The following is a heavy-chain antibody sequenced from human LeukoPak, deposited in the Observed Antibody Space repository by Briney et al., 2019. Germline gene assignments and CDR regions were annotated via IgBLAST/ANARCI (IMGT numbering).Heavy chain of an antibody. CDR1: GFTFSSYA. V-gene: IGHV3-64*01. D-gene: IGHD3-10*01. J-gene: IGHJ6*03. CDR2: ISSNGGST. Sequence: HPGGSLRLSCAASGFTFSSYAMHWVRQAPGKGLEYVSAISSNGGSTYYANSVKGRFTISRDNSKNTLYLQMGSLRAEDMAVYYCARGSLDGSGSRYMDVWGKGTTVTISS. CDR3: ARGSLDGSGSRYMDV.